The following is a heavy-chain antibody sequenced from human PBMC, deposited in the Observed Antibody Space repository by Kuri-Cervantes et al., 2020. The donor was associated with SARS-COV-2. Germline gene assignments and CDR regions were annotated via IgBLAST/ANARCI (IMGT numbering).Heavy chain of an antibody. CDR2: INPNSGGT. J-gene: IGHJ3*02. CDR3: TGGEYCSSTSCYKDAFDI. D-gene: IGHD2-2*02. V-gene: IGHV1-2*02. Sequence: ASVKVSCKASGYTFTGYYMHWVRQAPGQGLEWMGWINPNSGGTNYAQKFQGRVTMTRDTSISTAYMELSRLRSDDTAAYYCTGGEYCSSTSCYKDAFDIWGQGTMVTVSS. CDR1: GYTFTGYY.